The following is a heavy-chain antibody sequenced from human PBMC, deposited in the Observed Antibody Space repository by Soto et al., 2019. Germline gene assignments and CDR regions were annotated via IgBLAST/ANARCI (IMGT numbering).Heavy chain of an antibody. J-gene: IGHJ5*02. D-gene: IGHD3-3*01. CDR3: ALITIFGVVVPTRNWFDP. CDR2: INPSGGST. V-gene: IGHV1-46*01. CDR1: GYTFTSYY. Sequence: GASVKVSCTASGYTFTSYYMHWVRQAPGQGLEWMGIINPSGGSTSYAQKFQGRVTMTRDTSTSTVYMELSSLRSEDTAVYYCALITIFGVVVPTRNWFDPWGQGTLVTVSS.